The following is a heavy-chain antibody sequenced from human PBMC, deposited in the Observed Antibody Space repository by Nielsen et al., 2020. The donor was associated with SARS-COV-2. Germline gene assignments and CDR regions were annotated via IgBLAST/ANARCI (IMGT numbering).Heavy chain of an antibody. V-gene: IGHV1-46*01. CDR3: ARGRSAFTNMNYYGMDV. D-gene: IGHD3-3*01. J-gene: IGHJ6*02. CDR2: INPSGGST. Sequence: ASVKVSCKASGYTFTSYYMHWVRQAPGQGLEWMGIINPSGGSTSYAQKFQGRVTMTRDTSTSTVYMELSSLRSEDTAMYYCARGRSAFTNMNYYGMDVWGQGTTVTVSS. CDR1: GYTFTSYY.